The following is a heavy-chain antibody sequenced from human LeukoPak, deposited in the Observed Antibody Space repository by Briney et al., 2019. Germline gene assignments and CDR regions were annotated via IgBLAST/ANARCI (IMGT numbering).Heavy chain of an antibody. D-gene: IGHD3-16*02. CDR3: AKLYYDYVWGSYRYYFFDS. CDR1: GLSFSSYA. V-gene: IGHV3-23*01. CDR2: IRGNGGKT. Sequence: GGSLRLSCEGSGLSFSSYAMSWVRQAPGKGLEWVSGIRGNGGKTYYADSVKGRLTISRDNSKNTLYLQMNSLRVDDTAAYYCAKLYYDYVWGSYRYYFFDSWGQGTLVTVSP. J-gene: IGHJ4*02.